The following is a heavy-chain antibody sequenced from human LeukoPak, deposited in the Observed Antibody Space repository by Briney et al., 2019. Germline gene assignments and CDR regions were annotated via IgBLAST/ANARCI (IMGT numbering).Heavy chain of an antibody. J-gene: IGHJ4*02. CDR2: IITIFHTP. V-gene: IGHV1-69*06. Sequence: ASVKVSCKASGYTFTSYDINWVRQAPGQGLEWMGVIITIFHTPYYAPKFQGRVTITADKSTSTVYMEVSSLRSEDTAVYYCARVRGVGSDSFDYWGQGTLVTVSS. CDR3: ARVRGVGSDSFDY. D-gene: IGHD3-10*01. CDR1: GYTFTSYD.